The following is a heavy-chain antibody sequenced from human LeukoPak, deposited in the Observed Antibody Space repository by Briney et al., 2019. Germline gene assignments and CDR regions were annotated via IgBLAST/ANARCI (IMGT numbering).Heavy chain of an antibody. V-gene: IGHV3-66*01. J-gene: IGHJ4*02. Sequence: GGSLRLSCVASGFSLSRFGMHWVRQAPGKGLEWVSVIYSGGSTYYADSVKGRFTISRDNSKNTLYLQMNSQRAEDTAVYYCARVGEKGGFDYWGQGTLVTVSS. CDR2: IYSGGST. D-gene: IGHD3-16*01. CDR1: GFSLSRFG. CDR3: ARVGEKGGFDY.